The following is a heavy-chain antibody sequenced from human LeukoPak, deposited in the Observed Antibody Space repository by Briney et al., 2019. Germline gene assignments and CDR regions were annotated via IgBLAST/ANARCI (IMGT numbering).Heavy chain of an antibody. CDR3: ARDYGEYCSSTSCQNWFDP. D-gene: IGHD2-2*01. CDR1: GYTFTSYG. V-gene: IGHV1-18*01. J-gene: IGHJ5*02. Sequence: GASVKVSCKASGYTFTSYGISWVRQAPGQGLEWIGWISAYNGNTNYAQKLQGRVTMTTDTSTSTAYMELRSLRSDDTAVYYCARDYGEYCSSTSCQNWFDPWGQGTLVTVSS. CDR2: ISAYNGNT.